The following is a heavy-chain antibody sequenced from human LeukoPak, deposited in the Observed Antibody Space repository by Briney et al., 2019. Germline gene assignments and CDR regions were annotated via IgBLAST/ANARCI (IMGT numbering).Heavy chain of an antibody. CDR2: VRDIGGST. CDR1: GFTFSTCA. CDR3: AKPRAVGVNAFFDY. J-gene: IGHJ4*02. V-gene: IGHV3-23*01. Sequence: GRSLRLSCAASGFTFSTCAMRWVRQAPGEGLEWVSSVRDIGGSTHNTDSVKGPFTISRDNSKKSLYLKRNSLRAEDTAIYYCAKPRAVGVNAFFDYWGQGALVTVSS.